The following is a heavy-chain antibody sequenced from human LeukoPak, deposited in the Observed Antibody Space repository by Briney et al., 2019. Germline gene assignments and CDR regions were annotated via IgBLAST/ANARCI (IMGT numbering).Heavy chain of an antibody. CDR3: ARGEVYRSYYYYGMDV. V-gene: IGHV4-59*01. CDR1: GGPISSYY. Sequence: SETLSLTCTVSGGPISSYYWSWIRQPPGKGLEWIGYIYYSGSTNYNPSLKSRVTISVDTSKNQFSLKLSSVTAADTAVYYCARGEVYRSYYYYGMDVWGQGTTVTVSS. D-gene: IGHD1-14*01. J-gene: IGHJ6*02. CDR2: IYYSGST.